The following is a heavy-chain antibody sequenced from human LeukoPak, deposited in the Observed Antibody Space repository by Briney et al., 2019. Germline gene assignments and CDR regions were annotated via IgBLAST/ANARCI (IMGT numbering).Heavy chain of an antibody. Sequence: SETLSLTCGVYGGSFSGYYWSWIRQPPGKGLEWFGEIKHSGSTNYNPSLKSRVTISVDTSKNQFSLKLNSVTAADTAVYYCARQAAVPGEEKFDYWGQGTLVTVSS. D-gene: IGHD6-19*01. CDR2: IKHSGST. V-gene: IGHV4-34*01. CDR1: GGSFSGYY. CDR3: ARQAAVPGEEKFDY. J-gene: IGHJ4*02.